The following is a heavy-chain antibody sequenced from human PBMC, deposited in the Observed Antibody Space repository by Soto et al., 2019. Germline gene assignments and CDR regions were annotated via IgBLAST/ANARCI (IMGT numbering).Heavy chain of an antibody. V-gene: IGHV4-39*01. CDR2: IHHSGST. J-gene: IGHJ6*02. D-gene: IGHD3-10*01. Sequence: SETLSLTCTVSGASITSSSYSWGWIRQPPGKGLEWIGNIHHSGSTYYNPSLKSRVTISVDTSKDQFSLKLSSVTAADTAVYYCARHVFTTVVRGFLITFEYYSGMDVWGQGTTVTVSS. CDR3: ARHVFTTVVRGFLITFEYYSGMDV. CDR1: GASITSSSYS.